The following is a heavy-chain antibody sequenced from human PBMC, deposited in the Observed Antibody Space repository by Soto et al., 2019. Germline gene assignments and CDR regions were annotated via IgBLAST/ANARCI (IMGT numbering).Heavy chain of an antibody. J-gene: IGHJ4*02. D-gene: IGHD6-19*01. CDR1: GGSFSGYY. CDR2: INHSGST. V-gene: IGHV4-34*01. Sequence: SETLSLTCAVYGGSFSGYYWSWIRQPPGKGLEWIGEINHSGSTNNNPSLKSRLTISLDTSKNQFSLKLTSVTAADTAVYYCARHGYTSGRTYFDYWGQGTLVTVSS. CDR3: ARHGYTSGRTYFDY.